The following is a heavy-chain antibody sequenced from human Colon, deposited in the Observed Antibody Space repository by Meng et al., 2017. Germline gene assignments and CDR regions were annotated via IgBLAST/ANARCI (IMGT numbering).Heavy chain of an antibody. Sequence: QVQLQESGPGRGKPSGTLSHTCPVSGDSISSVNWWTWVRQSPGKGLEWIGEIYQSGITNYNPSLKSRVTMSLDKSKNTFSLNLSSVTAADTAFYYCARSPLRSRSFDSWGQGTLVTVSS. J-gene: IGHJ4*02. D-gene: IGHD1-26*01. CDR2: IYQSGIT. CDR3: ARSPLRSRSFDS. V-gene: IGHV4-4*02. CDR1: GDSISSVNW.